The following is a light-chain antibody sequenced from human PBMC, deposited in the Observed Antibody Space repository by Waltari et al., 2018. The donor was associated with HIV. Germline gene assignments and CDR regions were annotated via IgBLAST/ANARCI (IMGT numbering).Light chain of an antibody. CDR2: RTA. J-gene: IGLJ1*01. CDR3: LLYFDGVHV. Sequence: QTVVTQEPSLTVSPGGTVTLTCASSTGAVTNHNYPNWFQQKPGQTPRALIYRTANKQAWTPARFSGSLLGGKAALTLSGVQPEDEAEYYCLLYFDGVHVFGTGTKVTVL. V-gene: IGLV7-43*01. CDR1: TGAVTNHNY.